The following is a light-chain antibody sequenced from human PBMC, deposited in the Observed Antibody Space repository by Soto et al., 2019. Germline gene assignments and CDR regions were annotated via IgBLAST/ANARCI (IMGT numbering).Light chain of an antibody. J-gene: IGKJ4*01. CDR1: QSVSSS. Sequence: EIVMTQSPATLSVSPGERATLSCRASQSVSSSLAWYQQKPGQAPRLLIYHASTRATGITARFSGSGSGTEFTLTISSLQSEDFAVYYCQQYNKWPLTFGGGTKVEIK. V-gene: IGKV3-15*01. CDR3: QQYNKWPLT. CDR2: HAS.